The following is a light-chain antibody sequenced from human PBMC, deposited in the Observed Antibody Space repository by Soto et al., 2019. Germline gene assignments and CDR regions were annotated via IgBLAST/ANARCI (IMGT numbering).Light chain of an antibody. Sequence: DIQMTQSPSSLSASVGDRVTITCRASQSISSYLNWYQQKPGKAPKLLIYAASSLQSGVPSRFSGSGSGTDFTLTISSLKPEDFATYYCQQSYSTWTFGHGTKVDIK. CDR3: QQSYSTWT. V-gene: IGKV1-39*01. CDR1: QSISSY. CDR2: AAS. J-gene: IGKJ1*01.